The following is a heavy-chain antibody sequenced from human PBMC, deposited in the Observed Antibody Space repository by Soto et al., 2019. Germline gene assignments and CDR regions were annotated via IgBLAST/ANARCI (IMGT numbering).Heavy chain of an antibody. Sequence: QVQLQESGPGLVKPSGTLSLTCAVSGGSISSSNWWSWVRQPPGKGLEWIGEIYHSGSTNYNPSLKSRVTITVDKSKNQFSLKLSSVAAADTAVYYCAREVERQWLANWFDPWGQGTLVTVSS. J-gene: IGHJ5*02. CDR1: GGSISSSNW. V-gene: IGHV4-4*02. D-gene: IGHD6-19*01. CDR3: AREVERQWLANWFDP. CDR2: IYHSGST.